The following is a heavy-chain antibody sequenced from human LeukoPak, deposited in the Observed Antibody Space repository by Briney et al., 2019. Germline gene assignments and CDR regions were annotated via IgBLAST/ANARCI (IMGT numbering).Heavy chain of an antibody. CDR3: ARLDGSGWFGDR. CDR2: IYPSGST. V-gene: IGHV4-4*09. CDR1: GGSISSYS. Sequence: PSETLSLACTVSGGSISSYSWSWIRQPPGKGLEWIGNIYPSGSTNYNPSLKSRVTISVDTSKNQFSLKLSSVTAADTAVYYCARLDGSGWFGDRWGQGTLVTVSS. J-gene: IGHJ5*02. D-gene: IGHD6-13*01.